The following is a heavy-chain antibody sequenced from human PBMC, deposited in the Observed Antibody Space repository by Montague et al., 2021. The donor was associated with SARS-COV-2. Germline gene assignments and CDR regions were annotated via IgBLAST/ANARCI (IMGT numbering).Heavy chain of an antibody. CDR2: IYYSGST. J-gene: IGHJ6*02. V-gene: IGHV4-39*07. CDR1: GGSSSSSSYY. Sequence: SETLSLTCTVSGGSSSSSSYYWGWIRQPPGKGLERIGSIYYSGSTYYNPSLRSRVTISVDTSKNQFSLKLSSVTAADTAVYYCARVGRQQLVRLSGMDVWGQGTTVTVSS. D-gene: IGHD6-13*01. CDR3: ARVGRQQLVRLSGMDV.